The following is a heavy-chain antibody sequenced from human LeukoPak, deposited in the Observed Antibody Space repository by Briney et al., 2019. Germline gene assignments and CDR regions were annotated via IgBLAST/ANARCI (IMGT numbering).Heavy chain of an antibody. J-gene: IGHJ4*02. D-gene: IGHD3-10*01. CDR1: GGSISSNSYY. CDR3: ARVSDSRAVGPFDY. Sequence: SETLSLTCTVSGGSISSNSYYWGWIRQSPGKGLEWIANIYDSGSTYYNPSLKSRDTISVDTSKSQFSLELCSVTAADTAIYYCARVSDSRAVGPFDYWGQGTLVTVSS. V-gene: IGHV4-39*07. CDR2: IYDSGST.